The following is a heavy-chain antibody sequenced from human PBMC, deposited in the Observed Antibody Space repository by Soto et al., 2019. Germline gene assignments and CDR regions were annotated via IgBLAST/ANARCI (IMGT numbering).Heavy chain of an antibody. CDR1: GCIFSINSAA. V-gene: IGHV6-1*01. CDR2: TYYRSKWYN. Sequence: SQTLXITCAISGCIFSINSAACNWIKQSPSRGLEWLGRTYYRSKWYNDYAVSVKSRITIKPDTSKNQFSLQLNSVTPEDTAVYYCARGIESKMEMIWLETWGQGTLVNVYS. D-gene: IGHD5-12*01. CDR3: ARGIESKMEMIWLET. J-gene: IGHJ5*02.